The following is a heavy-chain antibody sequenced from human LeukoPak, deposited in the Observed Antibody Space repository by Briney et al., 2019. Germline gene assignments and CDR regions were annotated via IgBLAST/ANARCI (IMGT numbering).Heavy chain of an antibody. CDR1: GGTFSSYA. V-gene: IGHV1-69*13. CDR3: ARERGHYFDY. CDR2: IIPIFGTA. J-gene: IGHJ4*02. Sequence: ASVKVSCKASGGTFSSYATSWVRQAPGQGLEWVGGIIPIFGTANYAQKFQGRVTITADESTSTAYMELSSLRSEDTAVYYCARERGHYFDYWGQGTLVTVSS.